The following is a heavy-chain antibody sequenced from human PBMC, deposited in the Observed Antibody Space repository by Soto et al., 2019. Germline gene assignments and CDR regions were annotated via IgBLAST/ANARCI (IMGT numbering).Heavy chain of an antibody. Sequence: APVKVSCKASGYAFTSYAMHWVRQAPGQRLEWMGWINAGNGNTKYSQKFQGRVTITRDTSASTAYMELSSLRSEDTAVYYCAMYNLGHAFDIWGQGTMVPVSS. J-gene: IGHJ3*02. CDR2: INAGNGNT. V-gene: IGHV1-3*01. D-gene: IGHD1-20*01. CDR3: AMYNLGHAFDI. CDR1: GYAFTSYA.